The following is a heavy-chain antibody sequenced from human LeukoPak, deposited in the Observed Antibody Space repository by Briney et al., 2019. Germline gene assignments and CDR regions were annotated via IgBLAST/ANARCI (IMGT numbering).Heavy chain of an antibody. CDR2: IIPIFGTA. J-gene: IGHJ5*02. CDR3: ANAGGYSYGFNWFDP. Sequence: GASVKVSCKASGGTFSSYAISWVRQAPGQGLEWMGGIIPIFGTANYAQEFQGRVTITADESTSTAYMELSSLRSEDTAVYYCANAGGYSYGFNWFDPWGQGTLVTVSS. CDR1: GGTFSSYA. D-gene: IGHD5-18*01. V-gene: IGHV1-69*13.